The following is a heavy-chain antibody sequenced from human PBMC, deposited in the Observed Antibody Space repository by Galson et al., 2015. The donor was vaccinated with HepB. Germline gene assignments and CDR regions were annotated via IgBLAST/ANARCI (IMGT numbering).Heavy chain of an antibody. Sequence: ETLSLTCTVSGGALSSYLWTWIRQPPGKGLEWVGYINSRGSTDYNPSLKSRVSIPVDTSKKQFSLRLSSVTAADTAVYYCARERVGGDFDHWGQGTPVTVSS. CDR2: INSRGST. D-gene: IGHD2-2*01. J-gene: IGHJ4*02. CDR1: GGALSSYL. CDR3: ARERVGGDFDH. V-gene: IGHV4-59*12.